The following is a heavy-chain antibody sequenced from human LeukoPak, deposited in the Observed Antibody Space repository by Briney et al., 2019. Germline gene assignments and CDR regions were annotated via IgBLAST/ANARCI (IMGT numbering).Heavy chain of an antibody. CDR2: IYYSGST. CDR3: ARSRGYSYASLDY. D-gene: IGHD5-18*01. J-gene: IGHJ4*02. CDR1: GGSISSYY. V-gene: IGHV4-59*01. Sequence: PSETLSLTCTVSGGSISSYYWSWIRQPPGKGLEWIGYIYYSGSTNYNPSLKSRVTISVDTSKNQFSLKLSSVTAADTAVYYCARSRGYSYASLDYWGQGTLVTVSS.